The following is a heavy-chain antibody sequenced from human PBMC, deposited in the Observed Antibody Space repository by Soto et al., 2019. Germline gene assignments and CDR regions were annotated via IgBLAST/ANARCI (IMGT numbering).Heavy chain of an antibody. V-gene: IGHV3-21*01. J-gene: IGHJ4*02. D-gene: IGHD4-4*01. CDR3: ARDLKPTTAVTLVVDC. CDR2: ITVGSSHI. CDR1: GFTFYFCV. Sequence: GGSLRLSCAASGFTFYFCVISWVRQAPGKGLEWVSSITVGSSHIYQPNSMKGRFTISRDNAKNSLYLQMNSLRAEDTAVYYCARDLKPTTAVTLVVDCWGQGTLVTVSS.